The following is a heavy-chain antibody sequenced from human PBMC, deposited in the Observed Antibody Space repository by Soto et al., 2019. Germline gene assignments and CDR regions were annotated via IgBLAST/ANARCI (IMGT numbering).Heavy chain of an antibody. J-gene: IGHJ4*02. Sequence: QVQLVQSGAEVKKPGASVKVSCKASGYTFTSYGISWVRQAPGQGLEWMGWISAYNGNTNYAQKLQGRVTMTTDTSTRTAYMELRSLRSDDTAVYYCARRYCSGGSCYEGVDYWGQGTLVTVSS. V-gene: IGHV1-18*01. CDR1: GYTFTSYG. CDR2: ISAYNGNT. D-gene: IGHD2-15*01. CDR3: ARRYCSGGSCYEGVDY.